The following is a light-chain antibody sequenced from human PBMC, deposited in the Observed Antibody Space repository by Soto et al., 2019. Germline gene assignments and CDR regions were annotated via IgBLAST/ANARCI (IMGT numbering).Light chain of an antibody. CDR2: AAS. CDR3: QQYGSSPRT. Sequence: EIVLTQSPDTLSLSPGERATLSCRASQSVSSNYLAWYQQKPGQAPGLLIYAASSRATGIPDRFSGSGSGTAFTLTISRLEPEDFAVYYWQQYGSSPRTFGQGTKVEIK. J-gene: IGKJ1*01. V-gene: IGKV3-20*01. CDR1: QSVSSNY.